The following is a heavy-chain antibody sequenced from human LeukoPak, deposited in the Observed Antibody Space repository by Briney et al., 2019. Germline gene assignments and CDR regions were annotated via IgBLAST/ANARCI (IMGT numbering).Heavy chain of an antibody. CDR2: MSPSTGNT. CDR1: GYTFTSYD. CDR3: VGGAPNWGFDF. V-gene: IGHV1-8*01. D-gene: IGHD7-27*01. J-gene: IGHJ4*02. Sequence: ASVKVSCKASGYTFTSYDINWVRQATGQGFEWMGWMSPSTGNTGYAQKFQGRVTKTRYTSVSTAYMELSSLRSEDTAVYYCVGGAPNWGFDFWSQGTLVTVSS.